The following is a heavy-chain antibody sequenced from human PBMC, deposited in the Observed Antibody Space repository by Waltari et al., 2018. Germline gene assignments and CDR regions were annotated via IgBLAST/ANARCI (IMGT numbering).Heavy chain of an antibody. J-gene: IGHJ5*02. CDR2: INSDGSNT. D-gene: IGHD6-13*01. CDR1: GFTFTSHW. Sequence: EVQLVESGGNLVQPGGSLRLSCAASGFTFTSHWMHWVGQAPGKGLVWVSRINSDGSNTRYADSVKGRFTISRDNAKNTLYLEMNSLRAEDTAVYFCAGGPQSGASSAWYGWFDPWGQGTLVTVSS. CDR3: AGGPQSGASSAWYGWFDP. V-gene: IGHV3-74*01.